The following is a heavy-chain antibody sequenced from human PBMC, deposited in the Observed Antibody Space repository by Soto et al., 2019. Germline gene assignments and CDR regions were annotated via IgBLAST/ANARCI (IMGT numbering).Heavy chain of an antibody. CDR3: ARAGSWYGHSYYYYGIDV. D-gene: IGHD6-13*01. J-gene: IGHJ6*02. Sequence: EVQLVESGGGLVQPGGSLRLSCAASGFTFSSYWMSWVRQAPGKGLEWVANIKQDGSEKDYVDSVKGRFTISRDNAKNSLYLQMNSLRAEDTAVYYCARAGSWYGHSYYYYGIDVWGQGTTVTVSS. V-gene: IGHV3-7*01. CDR1: GFTFSSYW. CDR2: IKQDGSEK.